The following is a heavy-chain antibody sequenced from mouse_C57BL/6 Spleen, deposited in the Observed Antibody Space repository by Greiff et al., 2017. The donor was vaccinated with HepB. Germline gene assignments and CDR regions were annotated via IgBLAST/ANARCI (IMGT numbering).Heavy chain of an antibody. CDR2: ISSGSSTI. Sequence: DVQLVESGGGLVKPGGSLKLSCAASGFTFSDYGMHWVRQAPEKGLEWVAYISSGSSTIYYADTVKGRFTISRDNAKNTLFLQMTSLRSEDTAMYYCARKYYYGSHAMDYWGQGTSVTVSS. J-gene: IGHJ4*01. CDR1: GFTFSDYG. V-gene: IGHV5-17*01. CDR3: ARKYYYGSHAMDY. D-gene: IGHD1-1*01.